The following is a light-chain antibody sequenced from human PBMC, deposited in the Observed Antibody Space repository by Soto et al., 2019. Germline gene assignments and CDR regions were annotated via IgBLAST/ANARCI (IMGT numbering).Light chain of an antibody. CDR1: QSVSSTY. J-gene: IGKJ2*01. CDR2: AAS. CDR3: QQYDTSLPMYT. V-gene: IGKV3-20*01. Sequence: EIVLTQSPGTLSLSPGERATLSCRASQSVSSTYLAWYQQKPGQAPRLVIYAASNRATGIPDRFSGSASGAAITLTISRLEPEDFAIYSCQQYDTSLPMYTFGQGTKLEIK.